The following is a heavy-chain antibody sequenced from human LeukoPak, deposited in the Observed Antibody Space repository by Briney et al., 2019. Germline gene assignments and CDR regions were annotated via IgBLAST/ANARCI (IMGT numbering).Heavy chain of an antibody. CDR1: GGSISSSSYY. Sequence: SETLSLTCTVSGGSISSSSYYWSWIRQPAGKGLEWIGRIYTSGSTNYNPSLKSRVTMSVDTSKNQFSLKLSSVTAADTAVYYCARDRGGRYCSSTSCYLFWFDPWGQGTLVTVSS. J-gene: IGHJ5*02. V-gene: IGHV4-61*02. CDR2: IYTSGST. D-gene: IGHD2-2*01. CDR3: ARDRGGRYCSSTSCYLFWFDP.